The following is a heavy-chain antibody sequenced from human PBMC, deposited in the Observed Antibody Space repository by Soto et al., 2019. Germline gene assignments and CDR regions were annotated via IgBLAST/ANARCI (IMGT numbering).Heavy chain of an antibody. J-gene: IGHJ4*02. V-gene: IGHV4-34*01. CDR3: ARRHSATWLFDY. D-gene: IGHD3-9*01. CDR1: GGSFSGYY. Sequence: SETLSLTCAVYGGSFSGYYWSWIRQPPGKGLECIGNINHSGSTNYNPSPKSRVTLSVDATQNQFSLRLSSVTAADTAVYYCARRHSATWLFDYWGLGTLVTVSS. CDR2: INHSGST.